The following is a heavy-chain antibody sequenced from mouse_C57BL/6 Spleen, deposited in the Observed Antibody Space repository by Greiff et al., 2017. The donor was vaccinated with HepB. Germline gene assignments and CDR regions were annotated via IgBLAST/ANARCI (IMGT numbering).Heavy chain of an antibody. Sequence: EVKLQESGPGLVKPSQSLSLTCTVTGYSITSGYGWNWIRQFPGNKLEWMGYISYSVSTNYNPSLKSRFSITRDTSKNQFFLQLNSVTTEDTATYNCARTARIKYWGQGTTLTDSS. V-gene: IGHV3-2*02. CDR3: ARTARIKY. CDR1: GYSITSGYG. CDR2: ISYSVST. J-gene: IGHJ2*01. D-gene: IGHD1-2*01.